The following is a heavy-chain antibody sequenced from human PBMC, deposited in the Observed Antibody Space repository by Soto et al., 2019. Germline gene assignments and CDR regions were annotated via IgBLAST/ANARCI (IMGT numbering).Heavy chain of an antibody. D-gene: IGHD3-16*01. CDR2: IIPILGIA. V-gene: IGHV1-69*02. CDR3: AEGGGGLPVY. J-gene: IGHJ4*02. Sequence: QVQLVQSGAEVKKPGSSVKVSCKASGGTFSSYTISWVRQAPGQGLEWMGRIIPILGIANYAQKFQGRVTITADKSTSNGYRDVGSLGSGEKGVYECAEGGGGLPVYWGQGTLVTVSS. CDR1: GGTFSSYT.